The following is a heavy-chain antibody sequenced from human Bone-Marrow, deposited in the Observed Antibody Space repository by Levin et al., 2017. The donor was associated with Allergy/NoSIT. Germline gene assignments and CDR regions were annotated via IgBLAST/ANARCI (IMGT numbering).Heavy chain of an antibody. CDR1: GFGFSSYA. J-gene: IGHJ1*01. CDR3: AKDCTGGSCVSGSK. Sequence: GGSLRLSCAASGFGFSSYAMHWVRQSPGKGLEWVALISYDGRDKHYADSVKGRFTISRDNSQNTLYLQLNSLRPEDTALYYCAKDCTGGSCVSGSKWGQGTLVTVSS. V-gene: IGHV3-30*18. CDR2: ISYDGRDK. D-gene: IGHD2-15*01.